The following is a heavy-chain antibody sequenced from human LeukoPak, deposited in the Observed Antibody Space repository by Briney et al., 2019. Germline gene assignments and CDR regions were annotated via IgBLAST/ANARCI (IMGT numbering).Heavy chain of an antibody. CDR3: ARPSGWFANWFDP. J-gene: IGHJ5*02. D-gene: IGHD6-19*01. V-gene: IGHV3-33*01. CDR2: IWYDGSNK. CDR1: GFTFSSYG. Sequence: GRSLRLPCAASGFTFSSYGMHWVRQAPGKGLEWVAVIWYDGSNKYYADSVKGRFTISRDNSKNTLYLQMNSLRAEDTAVYYCARPSGWFANWFDPWGQGTLVTVSS.